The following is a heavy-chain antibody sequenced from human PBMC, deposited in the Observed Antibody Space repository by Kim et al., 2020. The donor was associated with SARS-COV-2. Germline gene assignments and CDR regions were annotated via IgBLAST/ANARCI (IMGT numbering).Heavy chain of an antibody. CDR2: IFYSGNT. J-gene: IGHJ4*02. CDR3: ARQEVFKGFDY. D-gene: IGHD3-3*01. CDR1: GDSTSSNSHY. V-gene: IGHV4-39*01. Sequence: SETLSLTCTVSGDSTSSNSHYWGWLRQPPGKGLEWIGSIFYSGNTYYNPSLKSRVTISVDSSKSQFSLNLSSVTATDTAVYYCARQEVFKGFDYWGQGT.